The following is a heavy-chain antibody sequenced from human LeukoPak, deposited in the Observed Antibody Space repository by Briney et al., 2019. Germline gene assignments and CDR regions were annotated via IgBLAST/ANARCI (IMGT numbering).Heavy chain of an antibody. D-gene: IGHD4-17*01. CDR2: IYAVGAT. CDR1: GFTVSRNY. CDR3: AGDDGDYPAGSFHY. Sequence: GWFMRLSCAASGFTVSRNYMHWVRQAPGKGLEWLSVIYAVGATYSAASVQDRFTISRDNYKNTVFLQLSSLRVEDTAVYFCAGDDGDYPAGSFHYWGQGTLVTVSS. J-gene: IGHJ4*02. V-gene: IGHV3-53*01.